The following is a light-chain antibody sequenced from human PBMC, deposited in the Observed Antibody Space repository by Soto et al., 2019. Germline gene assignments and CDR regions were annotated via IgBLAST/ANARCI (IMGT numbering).Light chain of an antibody. J-gene: IGKJ1*01. Sequence: EIVLAHSPGTLSLSPGDIATLSCRASQSVSANYLAWYQQKPGQAPRLLIYGASTRATGIPARFSGSGSGTEFTLTISSLQSEDFAVYYCQHYNNWPPWTFGQGTKVDIK. CDR3: QHYNNWPPWT. CDR1: QSVSAN. V-gene: IGKV3-15*01. CDR2: GAS.